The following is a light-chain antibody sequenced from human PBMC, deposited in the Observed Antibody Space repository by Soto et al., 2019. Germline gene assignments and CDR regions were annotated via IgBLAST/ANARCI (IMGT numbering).Light chain of an antibody. CDR3: AAWDDSLSGQV. Sequence: QSVLTQPPSASGTPGQRVTISFSGSISNIGSNYVYWYQQLPGTAPKLLIYSNNQRPSGVPDRFSGSKSGTSASLAISGLRSEDEADYYCAAWDDSLSGQVFGTGTKVTVL. V-gene: IGLV1-47*02. CDR1: ISNIGSNY. CDR2: SNN. J-gene: IGLJ1*01.